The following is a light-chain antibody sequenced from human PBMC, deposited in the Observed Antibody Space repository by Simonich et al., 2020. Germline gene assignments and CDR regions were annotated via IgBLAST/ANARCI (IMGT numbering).Light chain of an antibody. CDR3: QQYYSTLT. CDR1: QSVLYSSNNKND. V-gene: IGKV4-1*01. CDR2: WAL. Sequence: DIVMTQSPDSLAVSLGERATINCKSSQSVLYSSNNKNDLAWYQQKPGQPPKLLIYWALTRESGVPDRFSGSESGTDFTLTISSLQAEDVAVYYCQQYYSTLTFGQGTKLEIK. J-gene: IGKJ1*01.